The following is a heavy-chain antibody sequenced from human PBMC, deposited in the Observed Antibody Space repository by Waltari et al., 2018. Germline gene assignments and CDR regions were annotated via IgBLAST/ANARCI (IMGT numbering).Heavy chain of an antibody. V-gene: IGHV4-39*01. CDR3: ARIITSTKGYYFDY. CDR1: GGAISISTYY. J-gene: IGHJ4*02. Sequence: QLQLQESGPGLVKPSETLSLTCTVSGGAISISTYYWGWSRQPPGNGLAWIGNIYYSGSTYYHPSLKSRVTVSVDTSKNQFSLKLSSVTAADTAVYYCARIITSTKGYYFDYWGQGTLVTVSS. CDR2: IYYSGST. D-gene: IGHD3-10*01.